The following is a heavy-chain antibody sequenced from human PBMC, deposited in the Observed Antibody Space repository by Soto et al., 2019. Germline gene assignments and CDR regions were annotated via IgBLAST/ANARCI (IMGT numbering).Heavy chain of an antibody. CDR3: TRGAGAPWVRFDS. V-gene: IGHV4-38-2*01. D-gene: IGHD3-22*01. CDR1: GYSITSGFY. CDR2: ISYSAKT. Sequence: SETLSLTCGVSGYSITSGFYWGWVRQSPGKGLEWIGSISYSAKTFYNPSLASRLSIAVDTSKNQFSLRLTSVTAADTALYYCTRGAGAPWVRFDSWGQGSLVTVSS. J-gene: IGHJ4*02.